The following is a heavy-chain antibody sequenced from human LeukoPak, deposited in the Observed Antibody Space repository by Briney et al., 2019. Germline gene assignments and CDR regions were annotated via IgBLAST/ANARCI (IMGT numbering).Heavy chain of an antibody. CDR1: GASIGSGGHY. CDR2: IYYSGST. Sequence: SETLSLTCTVSGASIGSGGHYWSWIRQHPGKGLEWIGYIYYSGSTYYNPSLKSRVTISLDTSKNHFSLKLSSVTAADTAVYYCASALYYYYMDVWGKGTTVTVSS. CDR3: ASALYYYYMDV. J-gene: IGHJ6*03. V-gene: IGHV4-31*03.